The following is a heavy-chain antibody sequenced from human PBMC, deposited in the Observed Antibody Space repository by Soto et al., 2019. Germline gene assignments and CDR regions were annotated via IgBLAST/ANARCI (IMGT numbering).Heavy chain of an antibody. Sequence: GGSLRLSCAASGFTFSNYTMHWVRQAPGKGLEWVALISYDEIDKYFADAVKGRFTISRDNSKNTLYLQMDSLRAEDTAVYYCAGRSGSSDYWGRGALVTVSS. J-gene: IGHJ4*02. D-gene: IGHD3-10*01. V-gene: IGHV3-30*04. CDR3: AGRSGSSDY. CDR2: ISYDEIDK. CDR1: GFTFSNYT.